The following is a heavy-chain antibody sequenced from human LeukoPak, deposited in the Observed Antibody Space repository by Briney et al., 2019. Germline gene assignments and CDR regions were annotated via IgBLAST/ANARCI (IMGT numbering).Heavy chain of an antibody. CDR1: GGPITNSY. CDR2: IHATGST. J-gene: IGHJ3*02. Sequence: PSETLSLTCTVSGGPITNSYWSWIRHSAGTGMEWIGRIHATGSTDYSPSLKSRVSMSLDMPTKQFSLTLSAVTAADTATYYCARILDRDIWGQETLVTVSP. CDR3: ARILDRDI. D-gene: IGHD3-22*01. V-gene: IGHV4-4*07.